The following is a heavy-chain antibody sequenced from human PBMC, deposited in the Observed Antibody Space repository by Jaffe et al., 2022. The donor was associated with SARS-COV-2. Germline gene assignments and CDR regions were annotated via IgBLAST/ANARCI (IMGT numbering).Heavy chain of an antibody. CDR3: ARTYSSIWLPDDAFDI. CDR2: VYYSGTT. D-gene: IGHD6-13*01. CDR1: GASISRYY. Sequence: QVQLQESGPGLVRPSETLSLTCTVSGASISRYYWGWIRQPPGKGLEWIGYVYYSGTTKYNPSLASRAIISVDMSKTQFSLKLTSVTAADTAVYYCARTYSSIWLPDDAFDIWGQGTMVTVSS. J-gene: IGHJ3*02. V-gene: IGHV4-59*01.